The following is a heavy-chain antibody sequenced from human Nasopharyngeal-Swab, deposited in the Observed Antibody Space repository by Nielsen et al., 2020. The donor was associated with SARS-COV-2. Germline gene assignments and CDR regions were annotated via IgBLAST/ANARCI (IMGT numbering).Heavy chain of an antibody. CDR1: GGSISSGSYY. Sequence: SETLSLTCTVSGGSISSGSYYWGWIRQPPGKGLEWIGSIYHSGSTYYNPSLKSRVTISVDTSKNQFSLKLSSVTAADTAVYYCARQVVVETHNFDYWGQGTLVTVSS. V-gene: IGHV4-39*01. D-gene: IGHD2-21*01. CDR3: ARQVVVETHNFDY. J-gene: IGHJ4*02. CDR2: IYHSGST.